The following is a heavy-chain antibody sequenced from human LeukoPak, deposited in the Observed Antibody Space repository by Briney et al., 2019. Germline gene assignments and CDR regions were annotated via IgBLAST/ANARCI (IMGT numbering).Heavy chain of an antibody. D-gene: IGHD2-15*01. Sequence: GGSLRLSCAASGFTFNNYWMSWVRQAPGKGLEWVSVIYSGGSTYYADSVKGRFTISRDNSKNTLYLQMNSLRAEDTAVYYCARDQGGNWYFDLWGRGTLVTVSS. CDR1: GFTFNNYW. V-gene: IGHV3-53*01. J-gene: IGHJ2*01. CDR2: IYSGGST. CDR3: ARDQGGNWYFDL.